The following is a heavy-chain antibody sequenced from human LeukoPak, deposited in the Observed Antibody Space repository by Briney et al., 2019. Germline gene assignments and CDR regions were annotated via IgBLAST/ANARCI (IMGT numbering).Heavy chain of an antibody. CDR3: ARVWGGIRD. CDR1: GGSISSYY. Sequence: NPSETLSLTCAVSGGSISSYYWSWIRQPPGKGLEWIGYIYYSGSTNYNPSLKSRVTISVDTSKNQFSLKLSSVTAADTAVYYCARVWGGIRDWGQGTLVTVSS. J-gene: IGHJ4*02. V-gene: IGHV4-59*12. D-gene: IGHD3-10*01. CDR2: IYYSGST.